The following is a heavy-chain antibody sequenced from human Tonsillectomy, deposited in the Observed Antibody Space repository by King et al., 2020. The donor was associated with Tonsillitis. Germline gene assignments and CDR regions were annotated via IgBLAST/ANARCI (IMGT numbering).Heavy chain of an antibody. CDR2: ISSSSSTI. Sequence: VQLVESGGGLVQPGGSLRLPCAASGFTFSSYSMNWVRQAPGKGLEWVSYISSSSSTIYYADSVKGRFTISRDNAKNSLYLQMNSLRDEDTAVYYCVPEVDSWYVSDYWGQGTLVTVSS. CDR3: VPEVDSWYVSDY. D-gene: IGHD6-13*01. CDR1: GFTFSSYS. J-gene: IGHJ4*02. V-gene: IGHV3-48*02.